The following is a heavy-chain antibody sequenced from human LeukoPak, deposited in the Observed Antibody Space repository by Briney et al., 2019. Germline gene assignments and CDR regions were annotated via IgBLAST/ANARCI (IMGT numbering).Heavy chain of an antibody. CDR1: RFTFSNYC. CDR2: IKQDGSEK. CDR3: AREERESGGWDV. Sequence: GGSLRLSCAASRFTFSNYCMSWVRQAPGKGLEWVAYIKQDGSEKNYVGSVKGRFTISRDNAKNSLYLQMNSLRVEDTAVYYCAREERESGGWDVWSQGTTVTVSS. D-gene: IGHD1-1*01. V-gene: IGHV3-7*04. J-gene: IGHJ6*02.